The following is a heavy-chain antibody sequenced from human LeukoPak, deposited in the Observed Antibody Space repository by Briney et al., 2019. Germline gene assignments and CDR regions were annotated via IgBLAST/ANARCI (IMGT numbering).Heavy chain of an antibody. V-gene: IGHV1-2*06. D-gene: IGHD5-18*01. Sequence: GASVKVSCKASGYTFTGYYMHWVRQAPGQGLEWMGRINPNSGGTNYAQKFQGRVTMTRDTSISTAYMELSRLRSDDTAVYYCARGDLDTAMLWFDPWGQGTLVTVSS. CDR3: ARGDLDTAMLWFDP. J-gene: IGHJ5*02. CDR2: INPNSGGT. CDR1: GYTFTGYY.